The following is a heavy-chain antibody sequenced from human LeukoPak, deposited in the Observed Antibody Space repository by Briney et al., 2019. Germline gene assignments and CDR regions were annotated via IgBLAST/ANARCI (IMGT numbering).Heavy chain of an antibody. D-gene: IGHD6-13*01. CDR2: ISYDGSNK. J-gene: IGHJ4*02. CDR3: ARVLPTRIAAAVASDY. V-gene: IGHV3-30-3*01. CDR1: GFTFSSYA. Sequence: GGSLRLSCAASGFTFSSYAMHWVRQAPGKGLEWVAVISYDGSNKYYADSVKGRFTISRDNSKNTLYLQMNSLRAEDTAVYYCARVLPTRIAAAVASDYWGQGTLVTVSS.